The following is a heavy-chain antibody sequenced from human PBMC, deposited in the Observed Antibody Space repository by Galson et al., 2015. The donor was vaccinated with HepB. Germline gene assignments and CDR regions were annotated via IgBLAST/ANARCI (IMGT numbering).Heavy chain of an antibody. V-gene: IGHV1-69*13. Sequence: SVKVSCKASGGTFSSYAISWVRQAPGQGLEWMGGIIPIFGTANYAQKFQGRVTITADESTSTAYMELSSLRSEDTAVYYCATQTTTVTTLSSRDYYYGMDVWGQGTTVTVSS. CDR1: GGTFSSYA. CDR2: IIPIFGTA. D-gene: IGHD4-17*01. CDR3: ATQTTTVTTLSSRDYYYGMDV. J-gene: IGHJ6*02.